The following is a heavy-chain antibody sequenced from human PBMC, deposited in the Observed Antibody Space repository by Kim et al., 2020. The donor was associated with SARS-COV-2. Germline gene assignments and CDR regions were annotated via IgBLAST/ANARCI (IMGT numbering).Heavy chain of an antibody. Sequence: GGSLRLSCAASGFTFSSYSMNWVRQAPGKGLEWVSSISSSSSYIYYADSVKGRFTISRDNAKNSLYLQMNSLRVEDTAVYYCARSGSGSYIDYWGQGTLVTVSS. D-gene: IGHD3-10*01. CDR2: ISSSSSYI. CDR1: GFTFSSYS. V-gene: IGHV3-21*01. J-gene: IGHJ4*02. CDR3: ARSGSGSYIDY.